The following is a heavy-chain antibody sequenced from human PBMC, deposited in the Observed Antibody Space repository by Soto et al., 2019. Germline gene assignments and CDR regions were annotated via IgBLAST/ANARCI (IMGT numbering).Heavy chain of an antibody. CDR3: AKDIEAAAGTGPYYYYGMDV. D-gene: IGHD6-13*01. J-gene: IGHJ6*02. CDR2: ISWDGGST. Sequence: GGSLRLSCAALGVTFDDYTMHWVRQAPGKGLEWVSLISWDGGSTYYADSVKGRFTISRDNSKNSLYLQMNSLRTEDTALYYCAKDIEAAAGTGPYYYYGMDVWGQGTTVTVSS. CDR1: GVTFDDYT. V-gene: IGHV3-43*01.